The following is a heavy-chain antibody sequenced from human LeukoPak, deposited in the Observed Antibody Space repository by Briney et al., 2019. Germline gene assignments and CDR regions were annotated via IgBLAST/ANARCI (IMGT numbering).Heavy chain of an antibody. Sequence: PSGTLSLTCAVYGGSFSGYYWSWIRQPPGKGLEGIGEINHSGSTHYNPSLKSRVTTSVDTSKNQFSLKLSSVTAADTAVYYCAREGHYSSSLYKYFQHWGQGTLVTVSS. V-gene: IGHV4-34*01. CDR1: GGSFSGYY. J-gene: IGHJ1*01. CDR2: INHSGST. CDR3: AREGHYSSSLYKYFQH. D-gene: IGHD6-13*01.